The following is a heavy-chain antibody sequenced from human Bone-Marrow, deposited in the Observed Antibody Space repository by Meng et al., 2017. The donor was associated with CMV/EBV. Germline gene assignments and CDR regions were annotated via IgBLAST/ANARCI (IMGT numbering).Heavy chain of an antibody. Sequence: GGSLRLSCKGSGYSFTSYWIGWVRQMPGKGLEWMGIIYPGDSDTRYSPSFQGQVTISADKSISTAYLQWSSLKASDTAMYYCARRGGYDFWSDYYLDYWGQGTLVTVSS. V-gene: IGHV5-51*01. CDR2: IYPGDSDT. CDR3: ARRGGYDFWSDYYLDY. D-gene: IGHD3-3*01. CDR1: GYSFTSYW. J-gene: IGHJ4*02.